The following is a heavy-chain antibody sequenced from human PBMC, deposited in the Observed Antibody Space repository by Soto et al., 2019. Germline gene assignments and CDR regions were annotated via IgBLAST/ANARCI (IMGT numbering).Heavy chain of an antibody. CDR3: AVPSGSYHPYNWFDP. J-gene: IGHJ5*02. D-gene: IGHD1-26*01. CDR2: IVVGSGNT. V-gene: IGHV1-58*01. CDR1: GFTFTSSA. Sequence: ASVKVSCKASGFTFTSSAVQWVRQARGQRLEWIGWIVVGSGNTNYAQKFQERVTITRDMSTSTAYMELSSLRSEDTAVYYCAVPSGSYHPYNWFDPWGQGTLVTVSS.